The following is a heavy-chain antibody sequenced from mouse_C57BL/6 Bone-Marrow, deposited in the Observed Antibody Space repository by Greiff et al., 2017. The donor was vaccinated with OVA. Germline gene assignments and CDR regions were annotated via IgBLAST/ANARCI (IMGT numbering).Heavy chain of an antibody. V-gene: IGHV3-6*01. CDR2: ISYDGSN. CDR1: GYSITSGYY. CDR3: ASDLYSNYVMDY. Sequence: VQLKESGPGLVKPSQSLSLTCSVTGYSITSGYYWNWIRQFPGNKLEWMGYISYDGSNNYNPSLKNRISITRDPSKNQFFLKLNSVTTEDTATYYCASDLYSNYVMDYWGQGTSVTVSS. D-gene: IGHD2-5*01. J-gene: IGHJ4*01.